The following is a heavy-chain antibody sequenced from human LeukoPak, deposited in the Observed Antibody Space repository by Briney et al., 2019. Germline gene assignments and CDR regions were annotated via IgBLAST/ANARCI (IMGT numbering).Heavy chain of an antibody. CDR2: IYYSGST. V-gene: IGHV4-34*01. D-gene: IGHD2-2*01. Sequence: SETLSLTCAVYGGSFSGYYWSWIRQPPGKGLEWIGSIYYSGSTYYNPSLKSRVTISVDTSKNQFSLKLSSVTAADTAVYYCARVESTRAIDYWGQGTLVTVSS. CDR3: ARVESTRAIDY. J-gene: IGHJ4*02. CDR1: GGSFSGYY.